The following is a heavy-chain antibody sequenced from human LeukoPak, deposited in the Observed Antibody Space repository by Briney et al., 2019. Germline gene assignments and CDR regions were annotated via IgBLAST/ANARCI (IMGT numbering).Heavy chain of an antibody. CDR3: ARSYLGRTLFDY. CDR2: IYYSGST. V-gene: IGHV4-39*01. Sequence: SETLSLTCTVSGGSISSSSYYWGWIRQPPGKGLEWIGSIYYSGSTYYNPSLKSRVTISVDTSRNQFSLKLSSVTAADTAVCYCARSYLGRTLFDYWGQGTLVTVSS. CDR1: GGSISSSSYY. J-gene: IGHJ4*02. D-gene: IGHD3-16*01.